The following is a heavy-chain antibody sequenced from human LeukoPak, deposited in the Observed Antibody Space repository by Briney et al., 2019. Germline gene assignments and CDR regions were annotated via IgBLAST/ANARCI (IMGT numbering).Heavy chain of an antibody. CDR3: ARRVPGGRYFDY. CDR1: GGSFSGYY. Sequence: PSETLSLTCAVYGGSFSGYYWSWIRQPPGKGLEWIGEINHSGSTNYNPSLKSRVTISVDTSKNQFSLKLSSVTAADTAVYYCARRVPGGRYFDYWGQGTLATVSS. J-gene: IGHJ4*02. D-gene: IGHD2-2*01. V-gene: IGHV4-34*01. CDR2: INHSGST.